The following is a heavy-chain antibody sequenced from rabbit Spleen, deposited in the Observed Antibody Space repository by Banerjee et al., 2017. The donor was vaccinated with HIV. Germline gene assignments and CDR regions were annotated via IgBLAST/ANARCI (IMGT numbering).Heavy chain of an antibody. V-gene: IGHV1S45*01. CDR1: GFSFSSSYW. CDR3: ARDPPGGGDNGGYYFNL. D-gene: IGHD2-1*01. Sequence: QEQLEESGGDLVKPEGSLTLTCTASGFSFSSSYWICWVRQAPGKGLEWIACIYVGSSGSTYYASWAKGRFTISKTSSTVTLQMTSLTVADTATYFCARDPPGGGDNGGYYFNLWGPGTLVTVS. CDR2: IYVGSSGST. J-gene: IGHJ4*01.